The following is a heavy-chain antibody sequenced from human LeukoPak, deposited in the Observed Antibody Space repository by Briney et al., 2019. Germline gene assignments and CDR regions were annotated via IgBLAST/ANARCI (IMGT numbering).Heavy chain of an antibody. D-gene: IGHD1-26*01. CDR1: GFTFSSYS. CDR2: ISSSSSYI. V-gene: IGHV3-21*01. J-gene: IGHJ6*03. Sequence: PGGSLRLSCAASGFTFSSYSMNWVRQAPGKGLEWVSSISSSSSYISYADSVKGRFTMSRDNAKNSLYLQMYSLRAEDTAVYYCAKGRGWEASYYYYYMDVWGKGTTVTISS. CDR3: AKGRGWEASYYYYYMDV.